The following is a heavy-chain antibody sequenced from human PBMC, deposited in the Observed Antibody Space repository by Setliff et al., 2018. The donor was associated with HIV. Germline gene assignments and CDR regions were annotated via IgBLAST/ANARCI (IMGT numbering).Heavy chain of an antibody. D-gene: IGHD4-17*01. V-gene: IGHV3-30*04. Sequence: PGGSLRLSCAASGFTFSSYALHWVRQAPGKGLEWVAVVSYDGDNIYYADSVKGRYTISRDNSRYTLYLQMNSLRAEDTAVYYCARPAVTTYDAFDIWGQGTRVTVSS. CDR2: VSYDGDNI. J-gene: IGHJ3*02. CDR1: GFTFSSYA. CDR3: ARPAVTTYDAFDI.